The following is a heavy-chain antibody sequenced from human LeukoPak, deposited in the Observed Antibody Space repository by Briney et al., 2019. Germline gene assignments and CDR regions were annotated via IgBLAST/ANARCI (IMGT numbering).Heavy chain of an antibody. Sequence: PGGSLRLSCAGSGFTYDNYWMSWVRQAPGKGPVWVSGINRNGGTTGYADSVKGRFTISRDNAKNPLYLQMNSLRADATALYYCVRGFRGGSFDHWGQGTLVTVFS. D-gene: IGHD3-10*01. CDR3: VRGFRGGSFDH. CDR1: GFTYDNYW. J-gene: IGHJ4*02. V-gene: IGHV3-20*04. CDR2: INRNGGTT.